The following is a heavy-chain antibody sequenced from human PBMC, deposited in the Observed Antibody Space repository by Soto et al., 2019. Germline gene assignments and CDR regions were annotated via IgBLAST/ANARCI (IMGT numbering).Heavy chain of an antibody. V-gene: IGHV3-30-3*01. CDR1: GFTFSSYA. J-gene: IGHJ4*02. CDR2: ISYDGNNK. CDR3: AKDRRAGGNSTFYFDF. D-gene: IGHD3-16*01. Sequence: GGSLRLSCAASGFTFSSYAMHWVRQAPGKGLEWVAVISYDGNNKYYADSVKGRFTISRDNSKNTLYLQMNSLRPEDTAVYFCAKDRRAGGNSTFYFDFLGQGAQVTVFS.